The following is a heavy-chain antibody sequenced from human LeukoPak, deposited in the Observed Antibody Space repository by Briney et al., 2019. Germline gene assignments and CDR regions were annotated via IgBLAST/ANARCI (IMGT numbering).Heavy chain of an antibody. J-gene: IGHJ4*02. CDR1: GFXFXXXX. V-gene: IGHV3-48*01. Sequence: GGSLRLSCAXXGFXFXXXXXXXXXPAXGKGLXWVSFISSXSXXXXXXDSVXXXXXXXXXXAKNSLYLQMNSLRAEDTAVYYCAGMVHYWGQGTLVTVSS. D-gene: IGHD3-10*01. CDR2: ISSXSXXX. CDR3: AGMVHY.